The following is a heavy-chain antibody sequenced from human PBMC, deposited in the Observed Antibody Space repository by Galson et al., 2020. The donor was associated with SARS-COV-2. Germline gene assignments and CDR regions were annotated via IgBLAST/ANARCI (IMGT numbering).Heavy chain of an antibody. V-gene: IGHV6-1*01. Sequence: SQTLSLTCAISGDSVSSNSAAWNWIRQSPSRGLEWLGRTYYRSKWFTEYAVSVKSRITINPDTSKNQFSLQLNSVTPEDTAVYYCARDRAKAVAGVCNLVSDFDYWGQGNLVTVSS. CDR2: TYYRSKWFT. CDR3: ARDRAKAVAGVCNLVSDFDY. CDR1: GDSVSSNSAA. J-gene: IGHJ4*02. D-gene: IGHD6-19*01.